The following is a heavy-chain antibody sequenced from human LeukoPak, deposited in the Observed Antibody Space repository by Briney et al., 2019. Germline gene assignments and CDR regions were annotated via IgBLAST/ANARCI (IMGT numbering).Heavy chain of an antibody. Sequence: GASLKVSCKASGYTFTSYYMHWVRQAPGQGLAWMGIINPSGGSTSYAQKFQGRVTMTRDTSTSPVYMELSSLRSEDTAVYYCARDPSCSSTSCYHDAFDIWGQGKTVTVSS. J-gene: IGHJ3*02. D-gene: IGHD2-2*01. CDR1: GYTFTSYY. CDR2: INPSGGST. V-gene: IGHV1-46*03. CDR3: ARDPSCSSTSCYHDAFDI.